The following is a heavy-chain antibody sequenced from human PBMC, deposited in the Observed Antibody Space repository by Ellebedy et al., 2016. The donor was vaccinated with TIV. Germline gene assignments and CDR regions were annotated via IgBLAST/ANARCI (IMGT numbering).Heavy chain of an antibody. V-gene: IGHV3-7*01. D-gene: IGHD3-3*01. J-gene: IGHJ4*02. CDR2: IKPDGSEK. CDR3: ARAVGGSGVY. CDR1: GFTFSSYW. Sequence: GGSLRLXXAASGFTFSSYWMHWVRQAPGKGLEWVANIKPDGSEKYYVDSVKGRFTISRDNAKNSLYLQMNSLRAEDTAVYYCARAVGGSGVYWGQGTLVTVSS.